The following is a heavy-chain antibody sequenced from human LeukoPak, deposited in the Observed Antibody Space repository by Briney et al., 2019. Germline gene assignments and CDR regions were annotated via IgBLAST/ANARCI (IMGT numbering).Heavy chain of an antibody. CDR2: FDPEDGET. Sequence: ASVKVSCKVSGYTLTELSMHWVRQAPGRGLEWMGGFDPEDGETIYAQKFQGRVTMTEDTSTDTAYMELSSLRSEDTAVYYCATDLYSGSYPLDYWGQGTLVTVSS. CDR1: GYTLTELS. V-gene: IGHV1-24*01. CDR3: ATDLYSGSYPLDY. J-gene: IGHJ4*02. D-gene: IGHD1-26*01.